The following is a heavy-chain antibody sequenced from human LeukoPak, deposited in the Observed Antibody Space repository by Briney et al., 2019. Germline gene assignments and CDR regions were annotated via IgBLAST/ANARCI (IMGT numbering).Heavy chain of an antibody. CDR3: ARRGGIAAPTPQSFDY. V-gene: IGHV4-39*01. J-gene: IGHJ4*02. D-gene: IGHD6-6*01. CDR1: GGSISSSSYY. Sequence: PSETLSLTCTVSGGSISSSSYYWGWIRQPPGKGLEWIGSIYYSGSTYYNPSLKSRVTISVDTSKNQFSLKLSSVTAADTAVYYCARRGGIAAPTPQSFDYWGRGTLVTVSS. CDR2: IYYSGST.